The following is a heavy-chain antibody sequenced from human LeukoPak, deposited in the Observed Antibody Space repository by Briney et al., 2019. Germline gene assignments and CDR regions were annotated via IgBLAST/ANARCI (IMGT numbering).Heavy chain of an antibody. Sequence: ASVKVSCKASGYTFVTYGISWVQQAPGQGLEWMGCISPYNGDTNYVQNLRGRVTMTTDTSTSTVYMELRSLRSDDTAVYYCARDHGESATTDTFDYWGQGVLVTVSS. CDR2: ISPYNGDT. V-gene: IGHV1-18*01. D-gene: IGHD3-10*01. CDR1: GYTFVTYG. J-gene: IGHJ4*02. CDR3: ARDHGESATTDTFDY.